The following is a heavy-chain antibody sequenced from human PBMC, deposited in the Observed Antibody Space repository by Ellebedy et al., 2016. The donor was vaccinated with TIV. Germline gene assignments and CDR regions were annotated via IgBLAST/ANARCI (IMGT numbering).Heavy chain of an antibody. J-gene: IGHJ4*02. CDR3: ARAIGSGSSY. Sequence: GGSLRLSXAASGFTFSSYWMSWVRQTPGKGLEWVAQINHDGSEKNYVDSVKGRFTIARDSAKNSLYLQMNSLRAEDTAVYYCARAIGSGSSYWGQGTLVTVSS. D-gene: IGHD3-22*01. V-gene: IGHV3-7*01. CDR1: GFTFSSYW. CDR2: INHDGSEK.